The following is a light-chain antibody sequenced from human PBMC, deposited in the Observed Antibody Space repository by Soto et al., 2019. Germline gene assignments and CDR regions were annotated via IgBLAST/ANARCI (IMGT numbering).Light chain of an antibody. CDR3: SSYTNSSTS. Sequence: QSALTQPASVSGSPGQSITISCTGTGSDFGAYNYASWYQQHPGKAPKLMIYDVNNRPSGVSSRFSGSKSGNTASLTISGLQAEDEADYYCSSYTNSSTSFGGGTKLTVL. J-gene: IGLJ2*01. CDR1: GSDFGAYNY. V-gene: IGLV2-14*03. CDR2: DVN.